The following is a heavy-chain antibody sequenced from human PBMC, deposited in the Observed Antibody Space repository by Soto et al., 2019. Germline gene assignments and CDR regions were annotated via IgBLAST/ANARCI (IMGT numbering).Heavy chain of an antibody. CDR1: GGTFSSYA. V-gene: IGHV1-69*13. CDR2: IIPIFGTA. CDR3: ARDSEWGEYQLPQGWFDP. Sequence: ASVKVSCKASGGTFSSYAISWVRQAPGQGLEWMGGIIPIFGTANYAQKFQGRVTITADESTSTAYMELSSLRSEDTAVYYCARDSEWGEYQLPQGWFDPWGQGTLVTVSS. D-gene: IGHD2-2*01. J-gene: IGHJ5*02.